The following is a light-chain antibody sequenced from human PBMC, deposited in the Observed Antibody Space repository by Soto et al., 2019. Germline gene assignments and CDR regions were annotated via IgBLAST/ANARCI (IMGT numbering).Light chain of an antibody. Sequence: DIQLTQSPSFLSASVGDRVTITCRASLGISSFLAWYQQKPGKAPKLLIYPASTLQSGVPSRFSGSGSGTEFTLTISSLQPEDFATYYCQQLNSYPITFGQGTRLEIK. CDR3: QQLNSYPIT. J-gene: IGKJ5*01. V-gene: IGKV1-9*01. CDR1: LGISSF. CDR2: PAS.